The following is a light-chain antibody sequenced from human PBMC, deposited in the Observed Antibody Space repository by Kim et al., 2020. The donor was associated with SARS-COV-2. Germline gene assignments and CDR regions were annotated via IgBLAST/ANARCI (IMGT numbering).Light chain of an antibody. V-gene: IGKV1-9*01. Sequence: IQLTQSPSSLSASVGDSVTITCRASQGISTSLAWYQQKPAKAPKLLIFAASTLLYGVPSRFSGSGSGAHFTLTISSLQPEDFAAYYCQQVHTYPLTFGGGTKVDIK. CDR3: QQVHTYPLT. CDR2: AAS. CDR1: QGISTS. J-gene: IGKJ4*01.